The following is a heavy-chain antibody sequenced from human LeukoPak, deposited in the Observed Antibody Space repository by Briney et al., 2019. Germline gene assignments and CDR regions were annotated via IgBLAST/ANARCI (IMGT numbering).Heavy chain of an antibody. V-gene: IGHV1-2*02. CDR3: ARGYQFGGIIYFDY. Sequence: ASVKVSCKASGYTFTDFYIHWVRQAPGQGLEWMGCINPNSGVTKYAQKFQGRVTLTRDTSISTAYMELTRLTSDDTAIYYCARGYQFGGIIYFDYWGQGALVTVSS. CDR2: INPNSGVT. J-gene: IGHJ4*02. CDR1: GYTFTDFY. D-gene: IGHD2-2*01.